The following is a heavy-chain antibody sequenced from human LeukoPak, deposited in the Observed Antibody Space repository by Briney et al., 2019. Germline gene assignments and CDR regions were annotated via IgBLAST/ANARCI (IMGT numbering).Heavy chain of an antibody. J-gene: IGHJ5*02. V-gene: IGHV4-31*03. CDR2: IYYSGST. CDR3: ANYGSGSYRFDP. D-gene: IGHD3-10*01. Sequence: SETLSLTCTVSGGSISSGGYYWSWIRQHPGKGLGWIGYIYYSGSTYYNPSLKSRVTISVDTSKNQFSLKLSSVTAADTAVYYCANYGSGSYRFDPWGQGTLVTVSS. CDR1: GGSISSGGYY.